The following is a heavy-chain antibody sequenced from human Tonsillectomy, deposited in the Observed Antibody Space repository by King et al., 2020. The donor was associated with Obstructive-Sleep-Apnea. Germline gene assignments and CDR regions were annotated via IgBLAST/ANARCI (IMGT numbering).Heavy chain of an antibody. CDR2: ISSSTSTI. V-gene: IGHV3-48*04. CDR3: ASDWCDILTSYCPYYFDY. Sequence: VQLVESGGGLVQPGGSLRLSCAASGFTFSSYAMNWVRQAPGKGLEWVSYISSSTSTIYYADSVKGRFTISRDNAKNSLYLQMNSLRAEDTAIYYFASDWCDILTSYCPYYFDYWGQGTLVTVSS. CDR1: GFTFSSYA. J-gene: IGHJ4*02. D-gene: IGHD3-9*01.